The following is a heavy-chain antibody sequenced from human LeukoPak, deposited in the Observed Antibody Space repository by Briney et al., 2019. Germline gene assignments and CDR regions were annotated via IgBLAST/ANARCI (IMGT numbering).Heavy chain of an antibody. D-gene: IGHD3-22*01. Sequence: KASETLSLTCAVSGGSISSGGYSWSWIRQPPGKGLEWIGYIYHSGSTYYNPSLKSRVTISVDRSKNQFSLKLSSVTAADTAVYYCARGVIVNWFDPWGQGTLVTVSS. CDR3: ARGVIVNWFDP. CDR1: GGSISSGGYS. V-gene: IGHV4-30-2*01. J-gene: IGHJ5*02. CDR2: IYHSGST.